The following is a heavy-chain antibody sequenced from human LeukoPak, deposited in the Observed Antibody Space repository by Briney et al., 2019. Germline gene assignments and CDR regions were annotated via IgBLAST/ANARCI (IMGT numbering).Heavy chain of an antibody. D-gene: IGHD3-22*01. CDR1: GGSFSGCY. Sequence: SETLSLTCAVYGGSFSGCYWSWIRQPPGKGLEWIGEINHSGSTNYNPSLKSRVTISVDTSKNQFSLKLSSVTAADTAVYYCARLYYYDSSGPGDNAFDIWGQGTMVTVSS. CDR2: INHSGST. J-gene: IGHJ3*02. V-gene: IGHV4-34*01. CDR3: ARLYYYDSSGPGDNAFDI.